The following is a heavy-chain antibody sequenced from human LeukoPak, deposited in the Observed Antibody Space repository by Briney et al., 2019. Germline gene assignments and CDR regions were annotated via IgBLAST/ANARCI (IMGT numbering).Heavy chain of an antibody. J-gene: IGHJ3*02. CDR2: ITNSGNTI. CDR1: GFTFSGYS. Sequence: SGGSLRLSCAASGFTFSGYSMNWVRQAPGKGLEWVSYITNSGNTIYYADSVKGRFTISRDNAKNSSYLQVNSLRVEDTAVYYCARVVRPSVRRTIDIWGLGTMVTVSS. V-gene: IGHV3-48*01. D-gene: IGHD2-8*01. CDR3: ARVVRPSVRRTIDI.